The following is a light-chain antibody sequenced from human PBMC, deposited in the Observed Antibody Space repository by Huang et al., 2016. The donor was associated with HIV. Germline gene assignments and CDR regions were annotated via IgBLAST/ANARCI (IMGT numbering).Light chain of an antibody. CDR2: EVS. V-gene: IGKV2-29*02. CDR1: QSLLHSDGKTY. J-gene: IGKJ1*01. Sequence: DIVMTQTPLSLSVTPGQPASISCRSSQSLLHSDGKTYLYWYLQKPGQSPQLLIYEVSSRVSGVPDRFSGSGSGTDFTLKISRVEAEDVGVYYCMQGIYLPRTFGQGTKVEIK. CDR3: MQGIYLPRT.